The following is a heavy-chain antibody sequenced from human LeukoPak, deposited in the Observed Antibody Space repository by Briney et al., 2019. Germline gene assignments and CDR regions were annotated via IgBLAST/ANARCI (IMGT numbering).Heavy chain of an antibody. CDR1: GYTFTSFG. CDR3: ARTSYSSTWYYVLGAFDI. J-gene: IGHJ3*02. Sequence: ASVKVSCKASGYTFTSFGITWVRQAPGQGLEWMGWISAYNGNTNYAQKFQGRVTMTTDTSTSTAYMELKSLRSDDTAVYYCARTSYSSTWYYVLGAFDIWGQGTMATVSS. V-gene: IGHV1-18*01. D-gene: IGHD6-13*01. CDR2: ISAYNGNT.